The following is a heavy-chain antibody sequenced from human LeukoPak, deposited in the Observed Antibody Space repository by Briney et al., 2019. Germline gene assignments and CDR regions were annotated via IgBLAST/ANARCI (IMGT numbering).Heavy chain of an antibody. CDR1: GYTFTGYY. J-gene: IGHJ4*02. CDR3: AREAGTYTL. CDR2: VIPNSGGT. V-gene: IGHV1-2*02. D-gene: IGHD4-11*01. Sequence: ASVRVSCKASGYTFTGYYMHWVRQAPGQGLEWMGWVIPNSGGTNYAQKFQGRVTMTRDTSISTAYMELSRLTSDDTAVYYCAREAGTYTLWGQGTLVTVSS.